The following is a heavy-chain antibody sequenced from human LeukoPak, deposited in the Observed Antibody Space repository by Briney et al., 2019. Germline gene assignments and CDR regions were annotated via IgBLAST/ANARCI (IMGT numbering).Heavy chain of an antibody. CDR3: AGPSRNYYDSSGYSPLDY. CDR2: INPNSGGT. J-gene: IGHJ4*02. D-gene: IGHD3-22*01. V-gene: IGHV1-2*02. Sequence: GASVKVSCKASGYTFTGYYMHWVRQAPGQGLEWMGWINPNSGGTNYAQKFQGRVTMTRDTSISTAYMELSRLRSDDTAVYYCAGPSRNYYDSSGYSPLDYWGQGTLVTVSS. CDR1: GYTFTGYY.